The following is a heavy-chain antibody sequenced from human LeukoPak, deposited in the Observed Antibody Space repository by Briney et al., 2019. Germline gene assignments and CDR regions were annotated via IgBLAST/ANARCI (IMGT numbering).Heavy chain of an antibody. Sequence: ASVKVSCKASGYTFTSYGISWVRQAPGQGLEWMGWINPNSGGTNYAQKFQGWVTMTRDTSISTAYMELSRLRSDDTAVYYCARVRYFEAFDIWGQGTMVTVSS. D-gene: IGHD3-9*01. J-gene: IGHJ3*02. CDR1: GYTFTSYG. CDR3: ARVRYFEAFDI. V-gene: IGHV1-2*04. CDR2: INPNSGGT.